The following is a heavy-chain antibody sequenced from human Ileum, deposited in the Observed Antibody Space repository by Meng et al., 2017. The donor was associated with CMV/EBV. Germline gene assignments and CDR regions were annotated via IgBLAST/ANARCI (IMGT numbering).Heavy chain of an antibody. Sequence: GGPLRLSCATSGFSLSRYGMHWVRQAPGKGLEWVAMVWYDGNNKYYRESVRGRFTISRDSSKNTVYLQMNSLRAEDTGVYYCAKDRVGDGYNSYYFYNMDVWGQGTTVTVSS. CDR2: VWYDGNNK. CDR1: GFSLSRYG. J-gene: IGHJ6*02. CDR3: AKDRVGDGYNSYYFYNMDV. D-gene: IGHD5-24*01. V-gene: IGHV3-33*06.